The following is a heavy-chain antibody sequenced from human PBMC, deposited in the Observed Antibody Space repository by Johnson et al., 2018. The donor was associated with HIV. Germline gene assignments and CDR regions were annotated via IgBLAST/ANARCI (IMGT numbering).Heavy chain of an antibody. Sequence: EVQLVESGGGLIQPGGSLRLSCAASGFTVSSNYMSWVRQAPGKGLEWVSIIYSGGRTYHADSVKGRFTLSRDNSKNTLYLQMNSLRAEDTAVYYCTRTDDTYYYDSSGYVDAFNIWGQGTMVTVSS. D-gene: IGHD3-22*01. CDR1: GFTVSSNY. J-gene: IGHJ3*02. V-gene: IGHV3-53*03. CDR3: TRTDDTYYYDSSGYVDAFNI. CDR2: IYSGGRT.